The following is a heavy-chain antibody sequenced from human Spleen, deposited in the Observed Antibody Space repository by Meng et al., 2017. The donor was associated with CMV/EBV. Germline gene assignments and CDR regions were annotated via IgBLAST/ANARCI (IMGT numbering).Heavy chain of an antibody. CDR1: GFTFSSYA. Sequence: GESLKISCAASGFTFSSYAMHWVRQAPGKGLEWVAVISYDGSNKYYADSVKGRFTISRDNSKNTLYLQMNSLRAEDTAVYYCARAGGGQGRRYHDLYYYYGMDVWGQGTTVTVSS. D-gene: IGHD2-2*01. V-gene: IGHV3-30*04. J-gene: IGHJ6*02. CDR2: ISYDGSNK. CDR3: ARAGGGQGRRYHDLYYYYGMDV.